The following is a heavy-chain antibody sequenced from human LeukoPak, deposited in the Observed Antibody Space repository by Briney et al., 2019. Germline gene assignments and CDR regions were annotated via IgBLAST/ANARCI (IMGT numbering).Heavy chain of an antibody. CDR3: ARGRTRYCSSISCSHFDY. Sequence: PGGSLRLSCAASGFTFSSYAMHWVRQAPGKGLEWVAVISYDGSNKYYADSVKGRFTISRDNSKNTLYLQMNSLRAEDTAVYYCARGRTRYCSSISCSHFDYWGQGTLVTVSS. V-gene: IGHV3-30*01. D-gene: IGHD2-2*01. J-gene: IGHJ4*02. CDR2: ISYDGSNK. CDR1: GFTFSSYA.